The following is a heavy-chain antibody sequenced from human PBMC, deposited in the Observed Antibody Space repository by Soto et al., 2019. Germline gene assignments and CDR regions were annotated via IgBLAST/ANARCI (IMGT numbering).Heavy chain of an antibody. CDR1: GFTFSSYS. CDR2: ISSSSSYI. Sequence: GSLRLSCAASGFTFSSYSMNWFRQAPGKGLEWVSSISSSSSYIDSADSLKGRFTISRDNAKNSLYLQMNSLRAEDTAVYYCARWGDYYYHAMDVWGQGTTVTVSS. V-gene: IGHV3-21*01. J-gene: IGHJ6*02. CDR3: ARWGDYYYHAMDV. D-gene: IGHD3-16*01.